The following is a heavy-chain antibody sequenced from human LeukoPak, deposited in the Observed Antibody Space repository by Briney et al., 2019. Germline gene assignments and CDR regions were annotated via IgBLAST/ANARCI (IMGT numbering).Heavy chain of an antibody. J-gene: IGHJ4*02. CDR3: AKDQSMIVVVTSFDY. CDR1: GFTFSSYS. CDR2: ISSSSSTI. Sequence: SGGSLRLSCAASGFTFSSYSMNWVRQAPGKGLEWVSYISSSSSTIYYADSVKGRFTISRDNSKNTLYLQMNSLGAEDTAVYYCAKDQSMIVVVTSFDYWGQGTLVTVSS. D-gene: IGHD3-22*01. V-gene: IGHV3-48*01.